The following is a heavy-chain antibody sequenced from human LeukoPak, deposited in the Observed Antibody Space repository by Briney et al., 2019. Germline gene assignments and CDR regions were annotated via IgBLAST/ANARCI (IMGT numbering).Heavy chain of an antibody. J-gene: IGHJ4*02. Sequence: PGRSLRLSCAASGFTFSNYAIHWVRQAPGKGLEWVSLISSDGSTKYYADSVKGRFTISRDNSKNTLYLQMNSLRAEDTAVYYCAKAWYYDSSGNYYASFDYWGQGTLSPSPQ. CDR2: ISSDGSTK. CDR3: AKAWYYDSSGNYYASFDY. D-gene: IGHD3-22*01. V-gene: IGHV3-30-3*01. CDR1: GFTFSNYA.